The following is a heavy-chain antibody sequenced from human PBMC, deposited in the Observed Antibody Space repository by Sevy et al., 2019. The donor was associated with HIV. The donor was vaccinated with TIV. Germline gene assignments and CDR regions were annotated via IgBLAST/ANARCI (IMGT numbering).Heavy chain of an antibody. D-gene: IGHD6-6*01. CDR3: AGGRHSSSSLGFDY. V-gene: IGHV6-1*01. CDR1: GDSVSSNSAS. Sequence: SQTLSLTCAISGDSVSSNSASWNWIRQSPSRGLEWLGRTYYRSKWYNDYAISVQSQIIINPDTSKNQFSLQLNSVPPEDTAVYYCAGGRHSSSSLGFDYWGQGTLVTVSS. CDR2: TYYRSKWYN. J-gene: IGHJ4*02.